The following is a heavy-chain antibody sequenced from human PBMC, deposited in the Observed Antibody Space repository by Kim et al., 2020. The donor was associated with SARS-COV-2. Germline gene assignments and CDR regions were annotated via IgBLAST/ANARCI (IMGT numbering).Heavy chain of an antibody. CDR2: IWYDGSNK. CDR3: AKEVDTAMDTHLYYYYYGMDV. Sequence: GGSLRLSCAASGFTFSSYGMHWVRQAPGKGLEWVAVIWYDGSNKYYADSVKGRFTISRDNSKNTLYLQMNSLRAEDTAVYYCAKEVDTAMDTHLYYYYYGMDVWGQGTTVTVSS. D-gene: IGHD5-18*01. V-gene: IGHV3-33*06. CDR1: GFTFSSYG. J-gene: IGHJ6*02.